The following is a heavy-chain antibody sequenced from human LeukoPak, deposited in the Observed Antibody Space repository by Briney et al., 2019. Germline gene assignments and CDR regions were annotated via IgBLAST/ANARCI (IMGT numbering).Heavy chain of an antibody. V-gene: IGHV1-2*02. CDR1: GYTFTGYY. Sequence: ASVKVSCKASGYTFTGYYIQWVRQAPGQGLEWMGWINPQSGGTNYAQKFQGRVTMTRDTSISTAYMELSRLRSDDTAVYHCARGVVAATFYYYMDVWGKGTTVTVSS. D-gene: IGHD2-15*01. CDR2: INPQSGGT. CDR3: ARGVVAATFYYYMDV. J-gene: IGHJ6*03.